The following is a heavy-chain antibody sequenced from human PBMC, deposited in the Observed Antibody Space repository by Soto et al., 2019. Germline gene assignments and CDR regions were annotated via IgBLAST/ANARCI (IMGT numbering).Heavy chain of an antibody. J-gene: IGHJ4*02. CDR2: IIPIFNSA. CDR1: GGTFNNYA. V-gene: IGHV1-69*01. Sequence: QVQLVQSGAEVKRPGSSVKFSCKASGGTFNNYALSWVRQAPGQGLEWMGGIIPIFNSANYAQKFQGRVTITADDSTSTAYMELRSLRPDDTAVYYCAREVTVASYSFDFWGQGTLVTVSS. D-gene: IGHD5-12*01. CDR3: AREVTVASYSFDF.